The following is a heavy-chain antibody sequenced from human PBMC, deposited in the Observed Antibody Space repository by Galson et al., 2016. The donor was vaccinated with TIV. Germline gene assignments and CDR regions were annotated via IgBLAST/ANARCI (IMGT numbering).Heavy chain of an antibody. J-gene: IGHJ4*02. D-gene: IGHD2-15*01. Sequence: SVKVSCKASGGTFRSYTFSWVRQAPGQGLEWMGGTVPFFNTATYAQKFQGRVTMSTDDSTSTVYMELRRLISEDTAVYFCARETPCGGSCYIFDDWGQGTLVTVSS. V-gene: IGHV1-69*05. CDR1: GGTFRSYT. CDR3: ARETPCGGSCYIFDD. CDR2: TVPFFNTA.